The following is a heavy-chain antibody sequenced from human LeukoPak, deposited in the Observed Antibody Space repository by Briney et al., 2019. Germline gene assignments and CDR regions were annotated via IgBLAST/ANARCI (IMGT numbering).Heavy chain of an antibody. V-gene: IGHV4-34*01. Sequence: SETLSLTCAVYGGSFSTYYWSWIRQPPGKGREWIGEINHSGNTNYNPSLKSRVTISVDTSKSQFSLKLNSMTAADTAVYYCARTGELVGYFDLWGRGTLVTVSS. CDR1: GGSFSTYY. CDR3: ARTGELVGYFDL. D-gene: IGHD1-26*01. J-gene: IGHJ2*01. CDR2: INHSGNT.